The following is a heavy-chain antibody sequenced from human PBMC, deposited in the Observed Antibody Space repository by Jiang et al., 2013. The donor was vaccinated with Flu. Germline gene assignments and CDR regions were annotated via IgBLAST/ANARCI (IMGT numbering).Heavy chain of an antibody. J-gene: IGHJ4*02. Sequence: SVKVSCKASGGTFSSYAISWVRQAPGQGLEWMGGIIPIFGTANYAQKFQGRVTITADKSTSTAYMELSSLRSEDTAVYYCARDHPYGGNSAGISGYWGQGTLVTVSS. CDR2: IIPIFGTA. V-gene: IGHV1-69*06. D-gene: IGHD4-23*01. CDR3: ARDHPYGGNSAGISGY. CDR1: GGTFSSYA.